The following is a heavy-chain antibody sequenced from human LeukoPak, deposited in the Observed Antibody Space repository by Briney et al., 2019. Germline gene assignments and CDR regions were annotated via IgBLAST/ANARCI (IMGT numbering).Heavy chain of an antibody. J-gene: IGHJ4*02. CDR2: IYYSVTT. CDR1: GDSISRGGFS. CDR3: ARDRLGSFYYFDY. V-gene: IGHV4-30-4*07. Sequence: SETLSLTCAVSGDSISRGGFSWSWIRQPPGKGLDCIGHIYYSVTTYYRPSLKSRVTISVDTSKNQCSLRLTSVTAADTAVYYCARDRLGSFYYFDYWGQGTLVTVSS. D-gene: IGHD6-13*01.